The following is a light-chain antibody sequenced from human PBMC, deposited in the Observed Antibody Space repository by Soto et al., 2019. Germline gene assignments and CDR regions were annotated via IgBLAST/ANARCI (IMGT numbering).Light chain of an antibody. Sequence: EIVLTQSPGTLSLSPGERATLSCRASQSVSSSYLAWYQQKPGQAPRPLIYVASSRATGIPDRFSGSGSGTDFALTISRLESGDFAVYYCQHYGSSRTFGQGTKVEIK. CDR3: QHYGSSRT. V-gene: IGKV3-20*01. CDR2: VAS. J-gene: IGKJ1*01. CDR1: QSVSSSY.